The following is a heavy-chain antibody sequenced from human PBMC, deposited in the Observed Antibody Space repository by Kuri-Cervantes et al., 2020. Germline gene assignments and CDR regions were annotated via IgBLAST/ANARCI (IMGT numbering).Heavy chain of an antibody. D-gene: IGHD3-16*01. CDR1: GYTFTGYY. Sequence: ASVKVSCKASGYTFTGYYMHWVRQAPGQGLEWMGWINPNSGGTNYAQKFQGRVTMTRDTSISTAYMELSRLRSDDTAVYYCARGGIMITFGGLLQVYYYGMDVWGQGTTVTVSS. J-gene: IGHJ6*02. V-gene: IGHV1-2*02. CDR3: ARGGIMITFGGLLQVYYYGMDV. CDR2: INPNSGGT.